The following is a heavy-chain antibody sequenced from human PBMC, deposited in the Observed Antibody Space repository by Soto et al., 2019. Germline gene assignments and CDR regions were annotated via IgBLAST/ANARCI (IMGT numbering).Heavy chain of an antibody. J-gene: IGHJ6*02. CDR3: ASSAYYYGMDV. Sequence: PXETLSLTCNVSGVSISSGGYYWTWIRQHPGKGLEWIGYNYHPGNTYYNPSLKRRVIISVDTSKNQFSLKLSSVTAADTAVYYCASSAYYYGMDVWGHGTTVTVSS. CDR2: NYHPGNT. CDR1: GVSISSGGYY. V-gene: IGHV4-31*03. D-gene: IGHD2-21*01.